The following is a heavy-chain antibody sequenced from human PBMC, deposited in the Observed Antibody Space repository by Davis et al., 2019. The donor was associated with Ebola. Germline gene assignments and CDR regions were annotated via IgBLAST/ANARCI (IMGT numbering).Heavy chain of an antibody. Sequence: PGGSLRLSCAASGFTFDDYAMHWVRHAPGKGLEWVSGISWNSGSIGYADSVKDRFTISRDNAKNSLYLQMNSLRAEDTALYYCAKDIHYYYGMDVWGQGTTVTVSS. V-gene: IGHV3-9*01. CDR2: ISWNSGSI. J-gene: IGHJ6*02. CDR3: AKDIHYYYGMDV. CDR1: GFTFDDYA.